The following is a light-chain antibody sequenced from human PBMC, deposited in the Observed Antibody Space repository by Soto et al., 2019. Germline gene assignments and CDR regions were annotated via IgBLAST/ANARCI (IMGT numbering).Light chain of an antibody. CDR2: GAS. CDR1: QSVSNN. CDR3: QQYNNWPLT. J-gene: IGKJ4*01. Sequence: EIVMTQSPATLSVSPGESATLCCRASQSVSNNLAWYQQKPGQAPRLLIYGASARATGIPARFSGSGSGTEFTLTISSLQSEDFAVYYCQQYNNWPLTFGGGTKVEIK. V-gene: IGKV3-15*01.